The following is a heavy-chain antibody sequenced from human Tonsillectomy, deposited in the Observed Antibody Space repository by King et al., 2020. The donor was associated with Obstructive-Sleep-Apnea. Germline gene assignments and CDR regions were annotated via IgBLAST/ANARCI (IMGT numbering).Heavy chain of an antibody. Sequence: LQLQESGPGLVKPSETLSLTCTVSGGSISSDSYYWGWIRQPPGKGLEWIGSIYYSGNTYYNPSLKSRLTISIDTAKNHFSLHLSSVTAADTAVYYCAREILLTMTPPDWFDPWGQGTLVTVSS. CDR3: AREILLTMTPPDWFDP. CDR2: IYYSGNT. J-gene: IGHJ5*02. V-gene: IGHV4-39*07. CDR1: GGSISSDSYY. D-gene: IGHD4-17*01.